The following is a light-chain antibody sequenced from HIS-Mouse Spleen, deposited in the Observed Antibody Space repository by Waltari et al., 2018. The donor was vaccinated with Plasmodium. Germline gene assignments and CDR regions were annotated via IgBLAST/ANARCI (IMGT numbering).Light chain of an antibody. V-gene: IGKV3-15*01. CDR3: QQYNNWPPTWT. Sequence: EIVMTQSPATLSVSPGERATLSCRASQSVSSNLAWYQQKPGQAPRLLIYGASTRATGIPARFSGSGSGTEFTLTISSMQSEEFAVYYWQQYNNWPPTWTFGQGTKVEIK. CDR2: GAS. CDR1: QSVSSN. J-gene: IGKJ1*01.